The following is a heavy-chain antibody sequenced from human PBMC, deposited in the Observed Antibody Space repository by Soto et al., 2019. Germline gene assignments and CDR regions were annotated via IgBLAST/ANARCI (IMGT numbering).Heavy chain of an antibody. V-gene: IGHV3-48*02. CDR3: ATEGPNGYVPYYFET. Sequence: GGSLRLSCSASGFSLINSGMFWVRQAPGKGLEWISYISRSHSAIYYADSVKGRFTMSRDNAKNSLFLQMNSLRDEDRAVYYCATEGPNGYVPYYFETWGQGVPVTVSS. J-gene: IGHJ4*02. D-gene: IGHD5-12*01. CDR1: GFSLINSG. CDR2: ISRSHSAI.